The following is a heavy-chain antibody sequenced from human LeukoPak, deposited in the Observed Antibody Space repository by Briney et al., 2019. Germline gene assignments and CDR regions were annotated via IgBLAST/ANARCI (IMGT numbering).Heavy chain of an antibody. J-gene: IGHJ6*03. V-gene: IGHV4-61*05. D-gene: IGHD5-18*01. CDR2: VYYSGST. Sequence: KPSETLSLTCTVSGGSISSSSYYWGWIRQPPGKGLDWIGNVYYSGSTNYKSSLKSRVTISVDTSKNQFSLKLSSVTAADTAVYYCARTTEGGYSYGYFYYYYMDVWGKGTTVTISS. CDR1: GGSISSSSYY. CDR3: ARTTEGGYSYGYFYYYYMDV.